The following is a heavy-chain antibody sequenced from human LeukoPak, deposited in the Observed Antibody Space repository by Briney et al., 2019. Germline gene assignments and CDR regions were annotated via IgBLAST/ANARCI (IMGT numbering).Heavy chain of an antibody. J-gene: IGHJ3*02. V-gene: IGHV3-30-3*01. CDR3: ARDRPFDDSSGYYDAFDI. CDR1: GFTFSSYA. Sequence: PGRSLRLSCAASGFTFSSYAMHWVRQAPGKGLEWVAVISYDGSNKYYADSVKGRFTISRDNPKNTLYLQMNSLRAEDTAVYYCARDRPFDDSSGYYDAFDIWGQGTMVTVSS. CDR2: ISYDGSNK. D-gene: IGHD3-22*01.